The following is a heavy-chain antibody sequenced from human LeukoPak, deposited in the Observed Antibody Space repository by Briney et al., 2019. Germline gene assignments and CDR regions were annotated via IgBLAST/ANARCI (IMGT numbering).Heavy chain of an antibody. CDR2: IRYDGSNK. D-gene: IGHD1-14*01. V-gene: IGHV3-30*02. CDR3: ARDLGTVYYYGMDV. CDR1: GFTFSSYG. J-gene: IGHJ6*02. Sequence: GGSLRLSCAASGFTFSSYGMHWVRQAPGKGLEWVAFIRYDGSNKYYADSVKGRFTISRDNSKNTLYLQMNSLRAEDTAVYYCARDLGTVYYYGMDVWGQGTTVTVSS.